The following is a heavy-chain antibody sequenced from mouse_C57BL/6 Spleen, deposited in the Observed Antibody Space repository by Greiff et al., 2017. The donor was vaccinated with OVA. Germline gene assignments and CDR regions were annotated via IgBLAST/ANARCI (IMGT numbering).Heavy chain of an antibody. CDR3: ARGSDYDIYAMDD. V-gene: IGHV3-6*01. Sequence: EVKLQESGPGLVKPSQSLSLTCSVTGYSITSGYYWNWIRQFPGNKLEWMGYISYDGSNNYNPSLKNRISITRDTSKNQFFLKLNSVTTEDTATYYCARGSDYDIYAMDDWGQGTSVTVSS. D-gene: IGHD2-4*01. J-gene: IGHJ4*01. CDR2: ISYDGSN. CDR1: GYSITSGYY.